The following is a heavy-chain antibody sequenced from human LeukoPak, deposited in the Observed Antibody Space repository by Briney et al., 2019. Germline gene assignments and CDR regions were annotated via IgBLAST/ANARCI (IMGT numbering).Heavy chain of an antibody. D-gene: IGHD2-2*01. V-gene: IGHV3-21*01. Sequence: PGGSLRLSCAASGFTFSSYSMNWLRQAPGKGLEWVSSISSSSSYIYYADSVKGRFTISRDNAKNSLYLQMNSLRAEDTAVYYCARAGRGVVPAAPFDYWGQGTLVTVSS. CDR2: ISSSSSYI. J-gene: IGHJ4*02. CDR1: GFTFSSYS. CDR3: ARAGRGVVPAAPFDY.